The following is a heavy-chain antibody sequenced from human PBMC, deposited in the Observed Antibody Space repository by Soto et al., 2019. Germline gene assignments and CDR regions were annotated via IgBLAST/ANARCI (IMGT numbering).Heavy chain of an antibody. D-gene: IGHD3-22*01. CDR2: IYYSGST. CDR1: GGSISSGGYY. J-gene: IGHJ4*02. Sequence: PSETLSLTWTVSGGSISSGGYYWSWIRQHPGKGLEWIGYIYYSGSTYYNPSLKSRVTISVDTSKNQFSLKLSSVTAADTAVYYCASPRGSGYYYRFDYWGQGTLVTVSS. V-gene: IGHV4-31*02. CDR3: ASPRGSGYYYRFDY.